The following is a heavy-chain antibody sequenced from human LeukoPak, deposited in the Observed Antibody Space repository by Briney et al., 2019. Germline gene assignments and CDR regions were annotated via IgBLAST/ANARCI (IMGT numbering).Heavy chain of an antibody. J-gene: IGHJ4*02. Sequence: ASVKVSCKASGGTFSSYAISWVRQAPGQGLEWMGGIIPIFGTANYAQKLQGRVTMTTDTSTSTAYVELRSLRSDDTAVYYCARAGRTVAGFDFDYWGQGTLVTVSS. D-gene: IGHD6-19*01. CDR3: ARAGRTVAGFDFDY. V-gene: IGHV1-69*05. CDR1: GGTFSSYA. CDR2: IIPIFGTA.